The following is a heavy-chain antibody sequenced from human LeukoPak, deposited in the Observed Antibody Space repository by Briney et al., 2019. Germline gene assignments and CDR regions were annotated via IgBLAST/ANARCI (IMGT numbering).Heavy chain of an antibody. Sequence: GGSLRLSCAVSGFTVSRNFMSWVRQAPGKGLEWVSIIYSGGTTYYADSVKGRFSISRDNSKNTLFLQTNSLRAEDTALYYCASGPYSSSSYDYWGQGTLVTVSS. CDR2: IYSGGTT. D-gene: IGHD3-22*01. J-gene: IGHJ4*02. CDR1: GFTVSRNF. V-gene: IGHV3-66*01. CDR3: ASGPYSSSSYDY.